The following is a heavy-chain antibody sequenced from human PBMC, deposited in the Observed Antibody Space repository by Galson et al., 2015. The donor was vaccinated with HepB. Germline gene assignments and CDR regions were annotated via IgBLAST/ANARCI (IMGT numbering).Heavy chain of an antibody. CDR2: MCYDGSEK. D-gene: IGHD4-23*01. J-gene: IGHJ6*02. CDR3: ARDPGNSKSADGAKDVVGYHFKSAHGLDV. V-gene: IGHV3-7*01. CDR1: GFSFRLYW. Sequence: SLRLSCAASGFSFRLYWMSWVRQAPGKGLEWVANMCYDGSEKYYADSVEGRFSISRDNSRNSLYLQMNSLRAEGTAVYYCARDPGNSKSADGAKDVVGYHFKSAHGLDVWGQGTTVTVSS.